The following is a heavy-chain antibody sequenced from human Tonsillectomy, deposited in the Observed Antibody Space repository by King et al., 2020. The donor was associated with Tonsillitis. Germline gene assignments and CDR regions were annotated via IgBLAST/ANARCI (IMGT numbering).Heavy chain of an antibody. Sequence: QLVQSGAEMQRPGSSVKVSCKVSGYTRTEPCMHWVRQAPGRGLEWMGGFDPEDDETRYAQKFQGRLTLTEDISTDTVYMELRSLSSEDTALYYCTTGPFRYFDYWGQGTRVTVSS. J-gene: IGHJ4*02. CDR2: FDPEDDET. D-gene: IGHD3-9*01. CDR3: TTGPFRYFDY. CDR1: GYTRTEPC. V-gene: IGHV1-24*01.